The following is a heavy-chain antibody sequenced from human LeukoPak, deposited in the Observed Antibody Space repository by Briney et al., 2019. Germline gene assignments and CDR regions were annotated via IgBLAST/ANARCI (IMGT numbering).Heavy chain of an antibody. Sequence: ASVKASCKASGYTFTGYYMHWVRQAPGQGLEWMGWINPNSGGTNYAQKFQGRVTMTRDTSISTAYMELSRLRSDDTAVYYCARGHPMGATRIFDYWGQGTLVTVSS. J-gene: IGHJ4*02. D-gene: IGHD5-24*01. CDR1: GYTFTGYY. V-gene: IGHV1-2*02. CDR3: ARGHPMGATRIFDY. CDR2: INPNSGGT.